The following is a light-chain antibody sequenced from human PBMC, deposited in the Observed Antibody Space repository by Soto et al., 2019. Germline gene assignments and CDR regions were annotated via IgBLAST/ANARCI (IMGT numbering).Light chain of an antibody. CDR1: SSDVGGYNY. CDR2: DVS. V-gene: IGLV2-11*01. CDR3: CSYAGSSFYV. J-gene: IGLJ1*01. Sequence: QSVLTQPRSGSGAPGQSVTISCTGTSSDVGGYNYVSWYQQHPGKAPKLMIYDVSKRPSGVPDRFSGSKSGNTASLTISGLQAEDEADYYCCSYAGSSFYVFGTGTKVTVL.